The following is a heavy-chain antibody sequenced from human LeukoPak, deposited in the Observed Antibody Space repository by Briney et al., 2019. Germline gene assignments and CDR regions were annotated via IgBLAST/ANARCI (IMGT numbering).Heavy chain of an antibody. D-gene: IGHD3-22*01. CDR2: VHYNEDKT. CDR3: ARGQWLTEQYFDY. CDR1: GFIFGDYA. V-gene: IGHV3-20*04. Sequence: GGSLRLSCAASGFIFGDYAMNWVRQAPGKGLEWVAGVHYNEDKTSYADSVKGRFTISRDNSKNSLYLQINSLRVEDTALYFCARGQWLTEQYFDYWGQGSQVTVSS. J-gene: IGHJ4*02.